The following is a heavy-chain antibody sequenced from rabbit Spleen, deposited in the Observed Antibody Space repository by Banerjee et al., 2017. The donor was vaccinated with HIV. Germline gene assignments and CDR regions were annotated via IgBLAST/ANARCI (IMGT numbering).Heavy chain of an antibody. CDR3: ARDATTGAYYPDYFKL. V-gene: IGHV1S45*01. Sequence: QEQLVESGGGLVQPGGSLKLSCKASGFTLSNYYMNWVRQAPGKGLEWIACIYAGSSGSTYYASWAKGRFTISKTSSTTVTLQMTSLTAADTATYFCARDATTGAYYPDYFKLWGPGTLVTVS. CDR2: IYAGSSGST. CDR1: GFTLSNYYM. D-gene: IGHD1-1*01. J-gene: IGHJ4*01.